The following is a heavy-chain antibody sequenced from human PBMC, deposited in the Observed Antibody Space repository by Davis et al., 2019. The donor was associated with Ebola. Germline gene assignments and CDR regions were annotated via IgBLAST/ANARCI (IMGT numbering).Heavy chain of an antibody. D-gene: IGHD3-9*01. CDR2: IYSGGST. J-gene: IGHJ6*02. Sequence: GESLKISCAASGFTVSSNYMSWARQAPGKGLEWVSVIYSGGSTYYADSLKGRFTISRDNSRNMLYLQINSLRAEDTAVYYCAKDRLITILYYYGMDVWGQGTTVTVSS. CDR1: GFTVSSNY. V-gene: IGHV3-66*01. CDR3: AKDRLITILYYYGMDV.